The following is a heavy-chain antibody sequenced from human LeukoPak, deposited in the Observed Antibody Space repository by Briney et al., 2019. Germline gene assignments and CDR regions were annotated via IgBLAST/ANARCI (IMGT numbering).Heavy chain of an antibody. J-gene: IGHJ3*02. CDR3: ARAPPSYSAFDI. D-gene: IGHD2-21*01. CDR1: GGSISSGGYY. Sequence: PSETLSLTCTVSGGSISSGGYYWSWIRQHPGKGLEWIGYIYYSGSTYYNPSLQSRVTISVDTSKNQFSLKLSSVTAADTAVYYCARAPPSYSAFDIWGQGTMVTVSS. V-gene: IGHV4-31*03. CDR2: IYYSGST.